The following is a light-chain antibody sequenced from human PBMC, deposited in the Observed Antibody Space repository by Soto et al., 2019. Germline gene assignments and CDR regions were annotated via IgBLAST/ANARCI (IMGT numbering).Light chain of an antibody. V-gene: IGKV3D-15*01. Sequence: EIVMTQSPATLSVSPGGRATLSCRASQSIGDTLAWYQQKPGQAPRLVIYDIFTRATGVPTRISGSGSGTEFTLTISSLESEDFALYYCQQYDNWPPAITFGQGTRLEIK. J-gene: IGKJ5*01. CDR2: DIF. CDR3: QQYDNWPPAIT. CDR1: QSIGDT.